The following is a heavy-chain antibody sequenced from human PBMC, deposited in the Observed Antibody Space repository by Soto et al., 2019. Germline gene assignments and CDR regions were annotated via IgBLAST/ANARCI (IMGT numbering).Heavy chain of an antibody. V-gene: IGHV3-23*01. D-gene: IGHD3-10*01. J-gene: IGHJ6*03. CDR3: ANDHWFGDSGYYMDV. CDR1: GFTFSSYA. Sequence: EVQLLESGGGLVQPGGSLRLSCAASGFTFSSYAMSWVRQAPGKGLEWVSAISGSGGSTYYADSVKGRFTISRDNSKNTLYLQMNSLRAEDTAVYYCANDHWFGDSGYYMDVWGKGTTVTVSS. CDR2: ISGSGGST.